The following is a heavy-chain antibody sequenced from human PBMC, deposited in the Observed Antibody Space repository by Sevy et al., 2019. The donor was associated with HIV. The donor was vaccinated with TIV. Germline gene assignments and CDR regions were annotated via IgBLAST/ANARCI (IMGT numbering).Heavy chain of an antibody. D-gene: IGHD2-15*01. CDR1: GYTFTAYH. CDR3: ARALIGCSQTSCYLFDP. CDR2: INTNSGDI. V-gene: IGHV1-2*06. J-gene: IGHJ5*02. Sequence: ASVKVSCKASGYTFTAYHIHWVRQAPGQGLEWLGRINTNSGDIVYPQKFQGRVTMTRDTSIGTAYMKISSLTSDDTAVYYCARALIGCSQTSCYLFDPWGQGTLVTVSS.